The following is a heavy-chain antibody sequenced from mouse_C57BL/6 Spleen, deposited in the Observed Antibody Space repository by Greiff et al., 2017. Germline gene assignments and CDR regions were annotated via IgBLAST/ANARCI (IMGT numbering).Heavy chain of an antibody. CDR3: ARRTYGHDGGFAY. CDR2: INPSNGCT. CDR1: GYTFTSYW. Sequence: QVQLQQPGTELVKPGASVKLSCKASGYTFTSYWMHWVKQSPGQGLEWIGNINPSNGCTNYNENFKSKATLTGDKSSSTAYMQISSLTSEDSAVYYCARRTYGHDGGFAYWGQGTLVTVSA. V-gene: IGHV1-53*01. J-gene: IGHJ3*01. D-gene: IGHD2-2*01.